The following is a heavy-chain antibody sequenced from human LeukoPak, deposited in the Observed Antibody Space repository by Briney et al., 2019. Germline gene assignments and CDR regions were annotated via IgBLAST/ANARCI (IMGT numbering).Heavy chain of an antibody. V-gene: IGHV4-59*01. D-gene: IGHD3-16*02. CDR2: IYYSGST. CDR1: GGSFSGYY. J-gene: IGHJ4*02. Sequence: SETLSLTCAVYGGSFSGYYWSWIRQPPGKGLEWIGYIYYSGSTNYNPSLKSRVTISVDTSKNQFSLKLSSVTAADTAVYYCARTNNYYDYVWGSYRSAGTFDYWGQGTLVTVSS. CDR3: ARTNNYYDYVWGSYRSAGTFDY.